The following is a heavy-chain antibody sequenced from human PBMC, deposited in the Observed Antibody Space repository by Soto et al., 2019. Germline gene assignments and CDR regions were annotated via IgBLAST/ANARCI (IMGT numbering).Heavy chain of an antibody. J-gene: IGHJ6*02. V-gene: IGHV5-51*01. CDR1: GYSFTIYW. D-gene: IGHD5-18*01. CDR2: IYPGDSDT. CDR3: ARXRGYSYGIRDYYYGMDV. Sequence: GESLKISCKGSGYSFTIYWIGWVRQMPGKGLEWMGIIYPGDSDTRYSPSFQGQVTISADKSISTAYLQWSSLKASDTAMYYCARXRGYSYGIRDYYYGMDVWGQGTTVTVSS.